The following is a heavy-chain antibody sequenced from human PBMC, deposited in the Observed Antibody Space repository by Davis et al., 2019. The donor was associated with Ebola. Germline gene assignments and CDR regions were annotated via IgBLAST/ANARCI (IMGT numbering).Heavy chain of an antibody. Sequence: PGGSLRLSCAASGFTFSSYWMHWVRQAPGKGLVWVSRINSDGSSTSYADSVKGRFTISRDNAKNTLYLQMNSLRAEDTAVYYCARGMGRITMAKGSLGYYYGMDVWGQGTTVTVSS. CDR1: GFTFSSYW. CDR2: INSDGSST. CDR3: ARGMGRITMAKGSLGYYYGMDV. V-gene: IGHV3-74*01. D-gene: IGHD3-10*01. J-gene: IGHJ6*02.